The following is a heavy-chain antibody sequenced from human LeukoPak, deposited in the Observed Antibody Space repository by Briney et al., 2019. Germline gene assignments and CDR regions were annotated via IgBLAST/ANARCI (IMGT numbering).Heavy chain of an antibody. D-gene: IGHD6-13*01. CDR3: ARGGIAARENWFDP. Sequence: EASVKVSCKASGGTFSSFAISWVRQAPGQGLEWMGGINPNSGGTNYAQKFQGRVTMTRDTSISTAYMELSRLRSDDTAVYYCARGGIAARENWFDPWGQGTLVTVSS. V-gene: IGHV1-2*02. J-gene: IGHJ5*02. CDR2: INPNSGGT. CDR1: GGTFSSFA.